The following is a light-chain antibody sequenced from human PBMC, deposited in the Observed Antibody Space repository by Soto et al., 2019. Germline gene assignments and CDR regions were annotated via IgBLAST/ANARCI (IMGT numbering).Light chain of an antibody. V-gene: IGKV3-11*01. CDR2: DAS. CDR1: QDIRSA. J-gene: IGKJ4*01. CDR3: QQHSDWPLT. Sequence: TQSPSSLSASVGDRVTITCRASQDIRSALGWYQQNPGQAPRLLIFDASNRATGIPVRFSGSGSGTDFTLTISSLEPDDFTVYYCQQHSDWPLTFGGGTRVEI.